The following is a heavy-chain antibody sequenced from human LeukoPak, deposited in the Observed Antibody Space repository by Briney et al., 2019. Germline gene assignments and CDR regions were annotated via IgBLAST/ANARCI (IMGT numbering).Heavy chain of an antibody. CDR1: GFTFSSYA. D-gene: IGHD6-13*01. J-gene: IGHJ4*02. CDR2: ISGSGGST. V-gene: IGHV3-23*01. CDR3: AKDLLPKLVLSLFDF. Sequence: PGGSLRLSCADSGFTFSSYAMNWVRQAPGKGLEWASAISGSGGSTYYADSVKGRFTISRDNSKNTLYLQMNSLSAEDTAVYYCAKDLLPKLVLSLFDFWGQGTLVTVSS.